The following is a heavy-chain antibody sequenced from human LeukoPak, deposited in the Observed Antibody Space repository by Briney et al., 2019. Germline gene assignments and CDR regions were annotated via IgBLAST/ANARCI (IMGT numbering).Heavy chain of an antibody. V-gene: IGHV3-21*04. CDR3: AKSQQWLSYFDY. CDR2: ISSSSSYI. CDR1: GFTFSSYS. D-gene: IGHD6-19*01. Sequence: SGGSLRLSCAASGFTFSSYSMNWVRQAPGKGLEWVSSISSSSSYIYYADSVKGRFTISRDNSKNTLYLQMNSLRAEDTAVYYCAKSQQWLSYFDYWGQGTLVTVSS. J-gene: IGHJ4*02.